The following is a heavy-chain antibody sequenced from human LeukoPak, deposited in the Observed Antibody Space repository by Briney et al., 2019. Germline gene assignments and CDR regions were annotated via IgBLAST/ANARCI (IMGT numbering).Heavy chain of an antibody. CDR1: GFTFSDYY. D-gene: IGHD3-22*01. Sequence: KPGGSPRLSCAAAGFTFSDYYMRWIRQARGKGLEWVSYISSRSSYTNYADSVKGRFTISRDNAKNSLYLQMNSLRAEDTAVYYCARESFSGDSSAYYGYWGQGTLVTVSS. CDR3: ARESFSGDSSAYYGY. V-gene: IGHV3-11*06. CDR2: ISSRSSYT. J-gene: IGHJ4*02.